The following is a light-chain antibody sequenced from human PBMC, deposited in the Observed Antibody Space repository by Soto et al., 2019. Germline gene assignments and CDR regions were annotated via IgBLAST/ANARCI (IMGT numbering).Light chain of an antibody. V-gene: IGKV1-5*01. CDR2: DAS. J-gene: IGKJ1*01. CDR1: QSISSW. CDR3: QQYNAYSWT. Sequence: DIQMTQSPSTLSGSVGDRVTITCRASQSISSWLAWYQQKPGKAPKLLIYDASSLESGVPSRFGGSRSGTEFTITISSLQPDDFETYYCQQYNAYSWTFGQGTKVDIK.